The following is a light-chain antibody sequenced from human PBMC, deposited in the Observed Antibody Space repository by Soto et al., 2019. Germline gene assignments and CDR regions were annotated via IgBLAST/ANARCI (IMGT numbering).Light chain of an antibody. Sequence: EIVLTQSPATLSLSPGQRATLSCRASQSVGSYLAWYQQKPGQAPRLLIYDASNRATGIPDRFSGSGSGTDFTLTIGSLEPEDFAVYYCHQRSNGPRTFGQGTKLEIK. CDR2: DAS. CDR1: QSVGSY. J-gene: IGKJ2*01. CDR3: HQRSNGPRT. V-gene: IGKV3-11*01.